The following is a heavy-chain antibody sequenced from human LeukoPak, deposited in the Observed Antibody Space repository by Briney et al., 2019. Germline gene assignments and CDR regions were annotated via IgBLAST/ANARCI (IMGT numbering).Heavy chain of an antibody. J-gene: IGHJ4*02. CDR1: GYTFTGYY. CDR2: INPNSGGT. V-gene: IGHV1-2*06. CDR3: ARSEGYAAFDY. D-gene: IGHD5-18*01. Sequence: ASVKVSCKASGYTFTGYYMHWVRQAPGQGLEWMGRINPNSGGTNYAQRFQGRVTITRDTSASTAYMELSSLRSEDTAVYYCARSEGYAAFDYWGQGTLVTVSS.